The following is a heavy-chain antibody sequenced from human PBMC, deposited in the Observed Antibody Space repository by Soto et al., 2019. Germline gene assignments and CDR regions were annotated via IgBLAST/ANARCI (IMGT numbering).Heavy chain of an antibody. CDR2: MNPNSGNT. CDR1: GYTFTSYD. D-gene: IGHD6-19*01. V-gene: IGHV1-8*01. J-gene: IGHJ6*02. CDR3: ARELIKGVAVDGHDYYGMDV. Sequence: QVQLVQSGAEVKKPGASVKVSCKASGYTFTSYDINWVRQATGQGLEWMGWMNPNSGNTGYAQKCEGRVTMTRNTSISTAYMELSSLRSDDTAVYYCARELIKGVAVDGHDYYGMDVWGQGTTVTVSS.